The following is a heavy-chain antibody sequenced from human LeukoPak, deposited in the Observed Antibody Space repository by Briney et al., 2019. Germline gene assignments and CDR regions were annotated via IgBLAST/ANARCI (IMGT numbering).Heavy chain of an antibody. CDR3: ATLPYCSSTSCYPGEFDY. Sequence: ASVKVSCKASGYTFTGYYMHWVRQAPGQGLEWMGWISPNSGGTNYAQKFQGRVTMTRDTSISTAYMELSRLRSDDTAVYYCATLPYCSSTSCYPGEFDYWGQGTLVTVSS. V-gene: IGHV1-2*02. CDR2: ISPNSGGT. CDR1: GYTFTGYY. D-gene: IGHD2-2*01. J-gene: IGHJ4*02.